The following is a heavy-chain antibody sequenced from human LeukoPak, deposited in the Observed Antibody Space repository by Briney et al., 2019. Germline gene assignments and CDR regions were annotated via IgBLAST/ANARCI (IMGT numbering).Heavy chain of an antibody. V-gene: IGHV1-69*06. CDR1: GGTFSRYV. Sequence: SVKVSCKASGGTFSRYVISWVRQAPGQGLEWMGGIIPIFGTANIAQKFQGRVTMTADKSTRTAYMELSSLRSEDTAVYYCATPIGHSIGWTLGGGYYYMEVWGEGATVTISS. J-gene: IGHJ6*03. CDR2: IIPIFGTA. D-gene: IGHD6-19*01. CDR3: ATPIGHSIGWTLGGGYYYMEV.